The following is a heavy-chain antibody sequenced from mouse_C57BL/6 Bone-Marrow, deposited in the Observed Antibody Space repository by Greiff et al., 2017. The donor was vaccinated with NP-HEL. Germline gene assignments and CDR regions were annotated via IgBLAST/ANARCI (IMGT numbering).Heavy chain of an antibody. CDR3: ARYHLDYYFDY. J-gene: IGHJ2*01. CDR2: IRNKANGYTT. Sequence: EVHLVESGGGLVQPGGSLSLSCAASGFTFTDYYMSWVRQPPGKALEWLGFIRNKANGYTTEYSASVKGRFTISRDNSQSILYLQMNALRAEDSATYYYARYHLDYYFDYWGQGTTLTVSS. V-gene: IGHV7-3*01. CDR1: GFTFTDYY.